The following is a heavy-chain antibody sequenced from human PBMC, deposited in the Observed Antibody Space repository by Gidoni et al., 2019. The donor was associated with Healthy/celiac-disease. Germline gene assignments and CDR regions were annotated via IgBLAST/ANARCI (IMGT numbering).Heavy chain of an antibody. J-gene: IGHJ3*02. CDR1: AGTFRSYA. CDR3: ARDEAYYDSSGYRTTHAFDI. D-gene: IGHD3-22*01. Sequence: QLQLVQSGAEVKKPGSSLHVSCKASAGTFRSYAIRWVRQAPGQGLEWMGGILPKFGTANYEQKFQGRVTITAEESTSTAYMELSSLGSEDTAVYYCARDEAYYDSSGYRTTHAFDIWGQGTMVTVSS. V-gene: IGHV1-69*01. CDR2: ILPKFGTA.